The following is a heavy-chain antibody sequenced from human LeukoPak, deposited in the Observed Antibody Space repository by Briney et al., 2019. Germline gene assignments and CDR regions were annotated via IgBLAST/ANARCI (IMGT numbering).Heavy chain of an antibody. V-gene: IGHV4-61*02. CDR3: AREDYCSSTSCYTHLDY. CDR1: GGSISSGSYY. CDR2: IYTSGST. J-gene: IGHJ4*02. Sequence: PSETLSLTCTVSGGSISSGSYYWSWIRQPAGKGLEWIGRIYTSGSTNYNPSLKSRVTISVDTSKNQFPLKLSSVTAADTAVYYCAREDYCSSTSCYTHLDYWGQGTLVTVSS. D-gene: IGHD2-2*02.